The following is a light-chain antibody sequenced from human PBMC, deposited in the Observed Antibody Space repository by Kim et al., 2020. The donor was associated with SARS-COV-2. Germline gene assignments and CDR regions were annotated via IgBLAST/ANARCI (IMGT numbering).Light chain of an antibody. CDR3: QQYNNWPPLT. V-gene: IGKV3-15*01. CDR1: QSVSSN. CDR2: GAS. Sequence: VSPGERATLSCRASQSVSSNLAWYQQKPGQAPRLLIYGASTRATGIPARFSGSGSGTEFTLIISSLQSEDFAVYYCQQYNNWPPLTFGQGTKLEI. J-gene: IGKJ2*01.